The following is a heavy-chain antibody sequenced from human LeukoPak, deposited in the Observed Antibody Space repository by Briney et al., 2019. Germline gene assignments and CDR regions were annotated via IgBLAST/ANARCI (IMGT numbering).Heavy chain of an antibody. CDR2: ISGSGGST. V-gene: IGHV3-23*01. J-gene: IGHJ4*02. D-gene: IGHD3-3*01. CDR3: ANGRGWSGSLGAY. Sequence: GGSLRLSCRASGFTFSSYAMSWVRQVPGKGLEWVSAISGSGGSTYYADSVKGRFTISRDNSKNTLYLQMNSLRAEDTAVYYCANGRGWSGSLGAYWGQGTLVTVSS. CDR1: GFTFSSYA.